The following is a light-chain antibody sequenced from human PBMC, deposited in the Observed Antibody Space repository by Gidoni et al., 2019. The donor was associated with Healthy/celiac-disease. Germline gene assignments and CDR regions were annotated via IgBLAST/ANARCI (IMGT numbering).Light chain of an antibody. CDR2: AAS. CDR3: QQYYSYPPT. Sequence: AIRMTQSPSSFSASTGDRVTITCRASQAISRYLACYQQKPGKTPKLLIYAASTLQSGVPSMFSGSGSGTYFTLTISCLQSEDFATYYCQQYYSYPPTFGPGTKVDIK. CDR1: QAISRY. V-gene: IGKV1-8*01. J-gene: IGKJ3*01.